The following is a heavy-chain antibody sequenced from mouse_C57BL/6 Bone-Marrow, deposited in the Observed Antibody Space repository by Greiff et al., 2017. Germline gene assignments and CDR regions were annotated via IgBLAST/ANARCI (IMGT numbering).Heavy chain of an antibody. CDR3: ARLIDSVFDY. D-gene: IGHD6-1*01. V-gene: IGHV1-82*01. J-gene: IGHJ2*01. CDR1: GYAFSSSW. CDR2: IYPGDGDT. Sequence: VQLQESGPELVKPGASVKISCKASGYAFSSSWMNWVKQRPGKGLEWIGRIYPGDGDTNYNGKFKGKATLTADKSSSTAYMQLSSLTSEDSAVYFCARLIDSVFDYWGQGTTLTVSS.